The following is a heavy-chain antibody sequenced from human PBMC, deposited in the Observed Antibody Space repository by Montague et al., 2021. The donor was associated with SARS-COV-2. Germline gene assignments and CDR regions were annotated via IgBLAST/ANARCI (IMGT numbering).Heavy chain of an antibody. CDR1: GLSFVSYA. CDR2: LTGRGST. J-gene: IGHJ5*02. CDR3: ARGKRSGAVDWFDP. Sequence: SLRLSCAVSGLSFVSYAVTWVRQAPGEGPEWVATLTGRGSTYYADSVRGRFTVFSDDSTNSLFLQMNSLRADDTAVYYCARGKRSGAVDWFDPWGQGTLVTVSS. V-gene: IGHV3-23*01. D-gene: IGHD3-3*01.